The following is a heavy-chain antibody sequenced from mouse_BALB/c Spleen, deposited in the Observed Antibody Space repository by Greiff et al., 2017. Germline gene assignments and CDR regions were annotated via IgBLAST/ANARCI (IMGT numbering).Heavy chain of an antibody. CDR1: GFTFTGYY. Sequence: EVQVVESGGGLVQPGGSLRISCATSGFTFTGYYMSWVRQPPGKALEWLGVIRNKASGYTTEYSASVKGRFTISRETYESILYLQMNTLRAEDSATDSCARDPLYDDYVGRLDYWGQGTTVTVSS. CDR2: IRNKASGYTT. CDR3: ARDPLYDDYVGRLDY. D-gene: IGHD2-13*01. J-gene: IGHJ4*01. V-gene: IGHV7-3*02.